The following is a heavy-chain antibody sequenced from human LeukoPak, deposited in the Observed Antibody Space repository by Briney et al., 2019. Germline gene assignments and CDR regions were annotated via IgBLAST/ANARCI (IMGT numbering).Heavy chain of an antibody. V-gene: IGHV3-48*02. CDR3: ARVKGDGDSYYFDY. Sequence: GGSLRLSCAASGFIFSTYSMSWVRQAPGKGLEWISYISSSGSGRFYADSVKGRFTISRDNGKKLVSLQMNSLRDEDTAVYYCARVKGDGDSYYFDYWGQGTLVAVSS. D-gene: IGHD4-17*01. J-gene: IGHJ4*02. CDR2: ISSSGSGR. CDR1: GFIFSTYS.